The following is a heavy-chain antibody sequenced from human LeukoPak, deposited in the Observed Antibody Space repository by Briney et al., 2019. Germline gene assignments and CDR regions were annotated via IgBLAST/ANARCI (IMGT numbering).Heavy chain of an antibody. Sequence: PSETLSLTCTVSGGSISSGDSSWRWIRQPPGKGLEWIGYIYSSGGTYYNPSLKSRVTISVDTSKNQFSLRLSSVTAADTAVYYCARTPGYCSGTSCYIGYWGQGTLVTVSS. D-gene: IGHD2-2*02. CDR1: GGSISSGDSS. J-gene: IGHJ4*02. V-gene: IGHV4-30-4*01. CDR2: IYSSGGT. CDR3: ARTPGYCSGTSCYIGY.